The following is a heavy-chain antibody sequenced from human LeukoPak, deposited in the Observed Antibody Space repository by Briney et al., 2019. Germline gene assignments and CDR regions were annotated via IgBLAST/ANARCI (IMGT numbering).Heavy chain of an antibody. Sequence: ASVKVSCKASGYTFTCYYMHWVRQAPGQGLEWMGWINPNSGGTNYAQKFQGWVTMTRDTSISTAYMELSRLRSDDTAVYYCARASVWGGYYGMDVWGKGTTVTVSS. V-gene: IGHV1-2*04. CDR2: INPNSGGT. D-gene: IGHD3-16*01. J-gene: IGHJ6*04. CDR1: GYTFTCYY. CDR3: ARASVWGGYYGMDV.